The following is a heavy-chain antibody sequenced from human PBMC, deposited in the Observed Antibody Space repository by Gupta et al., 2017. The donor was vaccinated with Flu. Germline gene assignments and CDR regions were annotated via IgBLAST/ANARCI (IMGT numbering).Heavy chain of an antibody. CDR2: ESHNGENK. V-gene: IGHV3-30*03. J-gene: IGHJ4*02. CDR1: GFNLRTFG. CDR3: ARRYIFYVFYDGRCLPDADV. D-gene: IGHD3-22*01. Sequence: QVHLVSSGGGVVQPGKSLKLSCRASGFNLRTFGMHLMLQTTGTVLEWLAFESHNGENKIYADAVRGRLYIARDNNKNTVYLEMNRLQTVDTAVYYCARRYIFYVFYDGRCLPDADVWGRGTLVSVSS.